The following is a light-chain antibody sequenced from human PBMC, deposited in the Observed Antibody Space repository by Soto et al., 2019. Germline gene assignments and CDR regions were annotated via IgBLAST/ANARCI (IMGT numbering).Light chain of an antibody. CDR1: QDIKKD. Sequence: AIEMTQSPASLSASVGDVVTITCRASQDIKKDLSWYQQKPGKAPKLLIYGASSLEPGVPSRFSASGAATEFTLTVSSLQPEDFATYYCLQDYSYPRTFGQGTKVEIK. J-gene: IGKJ1*01. CDR3: LQDYSYPRT. V-gene: IGKV1-6*01. CDR2: GAS.